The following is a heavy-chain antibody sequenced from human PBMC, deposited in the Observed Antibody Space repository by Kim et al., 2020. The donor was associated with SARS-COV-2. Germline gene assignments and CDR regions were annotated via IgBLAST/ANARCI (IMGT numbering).Heavy chain of an antibody. V-gene: IGHV4-39*01. CDR2: IYYSGST. J-gene: IGHJ5*02. CDR1: GGSISSSSYY. Sequence: SETLSLTCTVSGGSISSSSYYWGWIRQPPGKGLEWIGSIYYSGSTYYNPSLKSRVTISVDTSKNQLSLKLSSVTAADTAVYYCARHPRTMRITIIVVVGSWFDPWGQGTLVTVSS. CDR3: ARHPRTMRITIIVVVGSWFDP. D-gene: IGHD3-22*01.